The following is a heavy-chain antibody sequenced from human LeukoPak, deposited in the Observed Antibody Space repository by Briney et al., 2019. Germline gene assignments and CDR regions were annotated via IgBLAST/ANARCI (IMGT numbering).Heavy chain of an antibody. Sequence: GGTLRLSCAASGFTFSSYGMSWVRQAPGKGLEWVSAISGSGGSTYYADSVKGRFTISRDNSKNTLYLQMNSLRAEDTAVYYCAKMTTVTGGFWGQGTLVTVSS. CDR1: GFTFSSYG. CDR3: AKMTTVTGGF. D-gene: IGHD4-11*01. J-gene: IGHJ4*02. CDR2: ISGSGGST. V-gene: IGHV3-23*01.